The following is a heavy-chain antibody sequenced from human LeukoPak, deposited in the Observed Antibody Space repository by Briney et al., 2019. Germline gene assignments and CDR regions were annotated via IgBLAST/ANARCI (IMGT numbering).Heavy chain of an antibody. CDR2: IIPIFGTA. Sequence: VASVKVSCKASGYTFTSYYMHWVRQAPGQGLEWMGGIIPIFGTANYAQKFQGRVTITADESTSTAYMELSSLRSEDTAVYYCARNVVPAAMSLDYWGQGTLVTVSS. V-gene: IGHV1-69*13. J-gene: IGHJ4*02. CDR3: ARNVVPAAMSLDY. D-gene: IGHD2-2*01. CDR1: GYTFTSYY.